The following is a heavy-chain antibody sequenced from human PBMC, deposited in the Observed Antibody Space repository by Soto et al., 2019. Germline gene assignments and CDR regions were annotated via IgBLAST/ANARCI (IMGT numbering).Heavy chain of an antibody. J-gene: IGHJ6*02. CDR3: ARQDYSNYRGGMDV. CDR1: GYSFTSHW. Sequence: GESLKISCKTSGYSFTSHWIAWVRQMPGKGLEWMGIIYPSDSDIRYRPSFQGQVTISVDRSISTAYLQWSSLKASDTATYYCARQDYSNYRGGMDVWGQGTTVTVSS. D-gene: IGHD2-2*01. CDR2: IYPSDSDI. V-gene: IGHV5-51*01.